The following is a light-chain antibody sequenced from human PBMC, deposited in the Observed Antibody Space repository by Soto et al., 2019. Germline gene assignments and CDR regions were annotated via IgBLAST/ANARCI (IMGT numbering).Light chain of an antibody. CDR2: AAS. Sequence: DIQMTQSPSSVSASVGDRVTITCRASQGISNWLAWYQQKPGKAPKLLIYAASSLQSGVPSRFSGSGFGTDFTLTISRLEPEDFSVYYCHQYGTAPLTFGPGTKVDIK. V-gene: IGKV1-12*01. J-gene: IGKJ3*01. CDR1: QGISNW. CDR3: HQYGTAPLT.